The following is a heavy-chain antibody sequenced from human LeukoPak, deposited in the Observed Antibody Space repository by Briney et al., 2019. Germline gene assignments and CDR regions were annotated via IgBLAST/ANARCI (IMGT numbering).Heavy chain of an antibody. Sequence: PGGSLRLSCAASGFTFSSYSMNWVRQAPGKGLEWVSYISSSSSTIYYADSVKGRFTISRDNAKNSLYLQMNSLRAEDTAVYYCARDGPQVEIYSSGWSGDYWGQGTLVTVSS. CDR2: ISSSSSTI. J-gene: IGHJ4*02. D-gene: IGHD6-19*01. CDR3: ARDGPQVEIYSSGWSGDY. V-gene: IGHV3-48*04. CDR1: GFTFSSYS.